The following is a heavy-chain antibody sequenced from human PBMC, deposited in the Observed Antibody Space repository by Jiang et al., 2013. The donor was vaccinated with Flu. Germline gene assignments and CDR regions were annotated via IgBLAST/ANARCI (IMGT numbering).Heavy chain of an antibody. V-gene: IGHV4-39*01. CDR3: ARHVNYCSSTSCPYFDY. CDR2: IYYSGST. CDR1: GGSISSSSYY. J-gene: IGHJ4*02. D-gene: IGHD2-2*01. Sequence: SLTCTVSGGSISSSSYYWGWIRQPPGKGLEWIGSIYYSGSTYYNPSLKSRVTISVDTSKNQFSLKLSSVTAADTAVYYCARHVNYCSSTSCPYFDYWGQGTLVTVSS.